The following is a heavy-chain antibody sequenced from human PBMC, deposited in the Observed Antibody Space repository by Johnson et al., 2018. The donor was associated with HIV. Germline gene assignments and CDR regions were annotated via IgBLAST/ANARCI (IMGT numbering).Heavy chain of an antibody. Sequence: QVQVLESGGGVVQPGRSLRLSCAASGFTFSSYAMHWVRQAPGKGLEWVAVISYDGSNKYYADSVKGRFTISRANSKNTLYLQMNSLRAEDTAVYYCARDPLTAARWGPMNGGAFDIWGQGTMVTVSS. J-gene: IGHJ3*02. CDR3: ARDPLTAARWGPMNGGAFDI. CDR2: ISYDGSNK. CDR1: GFTFSSYA. D-gene: IGHD6-6*01. V-gene: IGHV3-30*04.